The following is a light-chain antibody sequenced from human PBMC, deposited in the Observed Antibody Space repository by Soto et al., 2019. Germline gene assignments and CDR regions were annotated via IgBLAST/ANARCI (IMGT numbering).Light chain of an antibody. V-gene: IGKV3-20*01. CDR2: AAS. Sequence: EIILTQSPATLSSSLGEIVTLSCRTSQSVSSNSLAWHQQKPGQAPRLLMYAASSRAAGIPDRFSGSGSGTDFTLTISRLEPEDFAVYYCQQHGSWGITFGPGTKVDIK. CDR3: QQHGSWGIT. CDR1: QSVSSNS. J-gene: IGKJ3*01.